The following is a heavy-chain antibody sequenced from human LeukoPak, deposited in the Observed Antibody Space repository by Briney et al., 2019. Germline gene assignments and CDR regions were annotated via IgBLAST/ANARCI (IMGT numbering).Heavy chain of an antibody. CDR3: ARESVDTATIVGY. Sequence: SETLSLTCAVYGGSFSGYYWSWIRQPPGKGLEWIGEINHSGSTNYNPSLKSRVTISVDTSKNQFSLKLSSVTAADTAVYYCARESVDTATIVGYWGQGTLVTVSS. CDR1: GGSFSGYY. CDR2: INHSGST. J-gene: IGHJ4*02. V-gene: IGHV4-34*01. D-gene: IGHD5-18*01.